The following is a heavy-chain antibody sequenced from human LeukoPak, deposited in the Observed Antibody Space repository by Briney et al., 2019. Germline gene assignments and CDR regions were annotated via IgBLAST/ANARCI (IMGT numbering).Heavy chain of an antibody. CDR1: GFTFSSYA. CDR3: ARDFGVPAAMPRTYYFDY. Sequence: GGSLRLSCAASGFTFSSYAMHWVRQAPGKGLEWVAVISYDGSNKYYADSVKGRFTISRDNSKNTLYLQMNSLRAEDTAVYYCARDFGVPAAMPRTYYFDYWGQGTLVTVSS. CDR2: ISYDGSNK. V-gene: IGHV3-30*04. J-gene: IGHJ4*02. D-gene: IGHD2-2*01.